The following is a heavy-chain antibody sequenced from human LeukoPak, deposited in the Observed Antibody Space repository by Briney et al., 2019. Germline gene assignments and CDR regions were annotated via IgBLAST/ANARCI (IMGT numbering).Heavy chain of an antibody. J-gene: IGHJ6*02. CDR1: GYTFTDSY. Sequence: ASVKVSCKASGYTFTDSYVHWGWPAPGQGLEWMGWIYPNSGGTEYAQKFQGRVTMTRDTSISTAYMHLSRLASNDTAMYYCARDHCTSNSCYEDFYYGMDVWGQGTTVTVSS. CDR3: ARDHCTSNSCYEDFYYGMDV. V-gene: IGHV1-2*02. CDR2: IYPNSGGT. D-gene: IGHD2-2*01.